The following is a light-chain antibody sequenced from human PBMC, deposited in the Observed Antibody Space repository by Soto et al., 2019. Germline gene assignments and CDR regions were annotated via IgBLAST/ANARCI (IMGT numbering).Light chain of an antibody. J-gene: IGKJ1*01. V-gene: IGKV3-15*01. CDR1: QSVSSH. CDR3: QQFGDWPS. Sequence: EILFTQSPGTLSLSPGESDTLSWRASQSVSSHVVWYQQKPGQAPRLLISDSSTRATGIPARFSGSGSGTEFTLAIRSLQSDDYAIYYCQQFGDWPSFGLGTKVDI. CDR2: DSS.